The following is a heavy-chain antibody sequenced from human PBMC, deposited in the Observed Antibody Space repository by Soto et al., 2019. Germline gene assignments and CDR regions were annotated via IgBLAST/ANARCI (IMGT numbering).Heavy chain of an antibody. D-gene: IGHD2-21*02. J-gene: IGHJ4*02. Sequence: QVQLVESGGGVVQPGRSLTLSCTTSGLTFRNYGFHWVRQAAGKGLEWVGVIWYNASNKYYSDSVKGRFTISKDNSEDLVYLHMSSLRADDTAVYYCATDRGVTHLDCWGQGTPVIVSS. CDR3: ATDRGVTHLDC. CDR1: GLTFRNYG. V-gene: IGHV3-33*01. CDR2: IWYNASNK.